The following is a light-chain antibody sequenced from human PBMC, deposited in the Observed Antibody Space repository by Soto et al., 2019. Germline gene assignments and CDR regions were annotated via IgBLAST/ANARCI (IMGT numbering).Light chain of an antibody. Sequence: QSVLTQPASVSGSPGLSITISCTGTSSDVGAYDYVSWYQQHPGEAPKLMIYDVSDRPSGVSNRFSGSKSGNTASLTISGLQAEDEDDYYCSSYTTTHVYVFGTGTKVTVL. CDR2: DVS. J-gene: IGLJ1*01. CDR3: SSYTTTHVYV. V-gene: IGLV2-14*01. CDR1: SSDVGAYDY.